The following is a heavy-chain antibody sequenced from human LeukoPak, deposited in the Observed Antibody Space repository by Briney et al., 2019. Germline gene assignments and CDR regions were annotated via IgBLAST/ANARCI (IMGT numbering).Heavy chain of an antibody. J-gene: IGHJ3*02. CDR1: GFTFSSYA. CDR2: ISFDGTDA. CDR3: ARDPTSSWETAFDI. V-gene: IGHV3-30*04. D-gene: IGHD1-26*01. Sequence: GGSLRLSCAASGFTFSSYAIHWVRQAPGKGLEWVAVISFDGTDAFYADSVKGRFTISRDNAKNSLYLQMNSLRAEDTAVYYCARDPTSSWETAFDIWGQGTMVTVSS.